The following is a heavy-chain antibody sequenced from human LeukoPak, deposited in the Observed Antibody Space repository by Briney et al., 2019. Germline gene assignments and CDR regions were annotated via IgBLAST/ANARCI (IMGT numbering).Heavy chain of an antibody. Sequence: SETLSLTCTVSGGSLSGHYWSWIRQPPGKRLEWIGYVSYTGRTKYNPSLQSRVTISIDTSKSQFSLKLTSVTSADTAVYYCARVDDSSGRRYAFDIWGQGTMVTVSS. CDR3: ARVDDSSGRRYAFDI. D-gene: IGHD3-22*01. V-gene: IGHV4-59*11. J-gene: IGHJ3*02. CDR2: VSYTGRT. CDR1: GGSLSGHY.